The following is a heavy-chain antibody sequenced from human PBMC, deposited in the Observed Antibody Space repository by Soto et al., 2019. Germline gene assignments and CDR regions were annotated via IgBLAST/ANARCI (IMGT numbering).Heavy chain of an antibody. D-gene: IGHD2-15*01. J-gene: IGHJ5*02. V-gene: IGHV5-10-1*01. CDR3: ARQTPYCSGGSCYTDNWFAP. CDR1: GYSFTSYW. Sequence: PGESLKISCKGSGYSFTSYWISWVRQMPGKGLEWMGRIDPSDSYTNYSPSFQGHVTISADKSISTAYLQWSSLKASDTAMYYCARQTPYCSGGSCYTDNWFAPWGQGTLVTVSS. CDR2: IDPSDSYT.